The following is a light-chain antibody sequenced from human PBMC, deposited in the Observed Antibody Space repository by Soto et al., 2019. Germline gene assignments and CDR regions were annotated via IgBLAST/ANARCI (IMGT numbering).Light chain of an antibody. J-gene: IGKJ4*01. CDR3: QEYNNWPLT. CDR1: QSVNNN. Sequence: EIVMTQSPATLSVSPGERATLSCRASQSVNNNLAWYQQKPGQAPRLLIYGASARATGIPPRLSASGLGTEITLTITTLQAEDFAVYYCQEYNNWPLTFGGGTKVKIK. V-gene: IGKV3-15*01. CDR2: GAS.